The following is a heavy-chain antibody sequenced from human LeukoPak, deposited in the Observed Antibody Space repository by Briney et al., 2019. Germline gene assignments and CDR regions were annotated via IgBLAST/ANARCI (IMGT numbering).Heavy chain of an antibody. Sequence: GGSLRLSCAASGFTFSGSAMHWVRQASGKGLERVGRIRSKANSYATAYAASVKGRFTISRDDSKNTAYLQMNSLKTEDTAVYYCTSLYSNYVGDWGQGTLVTVSS. D-gene: IGHD4-11*01. J-gene: IGHJ4*02. CDR3: TSLYSNYVGD. CDR2: IRSKANSYAT. V-gene: IGHV3-73*01. CDR1: GFTFSGSA.